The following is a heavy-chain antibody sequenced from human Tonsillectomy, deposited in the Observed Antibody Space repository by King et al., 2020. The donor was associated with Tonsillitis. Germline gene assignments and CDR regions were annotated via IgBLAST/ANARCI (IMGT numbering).Heavy chain of an antibody. Sequence: VTLKESGPALVKPTQTLTLTCTLSGFSLSTNGMCVSWIRQPPGKALEWLARVDWDDDKYYSTSLKTRLTISKDTSKNQVFLKMTNMDPVDTATYYCARIRLLRSRVGMDVWGQGTTVTVSS. J-gene: IGHJ6*02. V-gene: IGHV2-70*11. CDR1: GFSLSTNGMC. CDR3: ARIRLLRSRVGMDV. CDR2: VDWDDDK. D-gene: IGHD3-16*01.